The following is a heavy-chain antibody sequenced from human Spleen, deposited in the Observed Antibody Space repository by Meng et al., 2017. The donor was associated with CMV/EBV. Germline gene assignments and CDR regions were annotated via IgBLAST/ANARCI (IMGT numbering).Heavy chain of an antibody. CDR1: GFTFSNAW. J-gene: IGHJ4*02. Sequence: GESLKISCAASGFTFSNAWMSWVRQAPGKGLEWVGRIKSKTDGGTTDYAAPVKGRFTISRDDSKNTLYLQMNSLKTEDTAVYYCNTAAPDFDYWGQGTLVTVSS. V-gene: IGHV3-15*01. CDR3: NTAAPDFDY. D-gene: IGHD2-15*01. CDR2: IKSKTDGGTT.